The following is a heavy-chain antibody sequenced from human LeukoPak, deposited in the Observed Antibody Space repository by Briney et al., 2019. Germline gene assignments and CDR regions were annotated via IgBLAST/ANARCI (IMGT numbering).Heavy chain of an antibody. CDR2: IYTSGST. V-gene: IGHV4-4*07. CDR3: AREWETIAVAGITGRGPRRVFDY. CDR1: GGSISSYY. D-gene: IGHD6-19*01. J-gene: IGHJ4*02. Sequence: SETLSLTCTVSGGSISSYYWSWIRQPAGKGLEWIGRIYTSGSTNYNPSLKSRVTMSVDTSKNQFSLKLSSVTAADTAVYYCAREWETIAVAGITGRGPRRVFDYWGQGTLVTASS.